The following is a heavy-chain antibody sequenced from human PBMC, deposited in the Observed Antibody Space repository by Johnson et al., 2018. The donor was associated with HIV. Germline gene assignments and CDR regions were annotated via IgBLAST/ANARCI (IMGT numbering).Heavy chain of an antibody. J-gene: IGHJ3*02. V-gene: IGHV3-74*01. D-gene: IGHD7-27*01. Sequence: VQLVESGGGVVQPGRSLRLSCAASGFTFSDYYMSWIRQAPGKGLEWVGRINSDGSIISYADSVQGRLTISRDNAKNTLFLHMNSLRPEDTAVYYCAKDRNWGASGAFDIWGQGTMVTVSS. CDR2: INSDGSII. CDR3: AKDRNWGASGAFDI. CDR1: GFTFSDYY.